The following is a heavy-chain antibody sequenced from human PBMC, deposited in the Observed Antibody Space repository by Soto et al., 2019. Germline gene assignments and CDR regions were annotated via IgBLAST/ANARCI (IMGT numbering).Heavy chain of an antibody. J-gene: IGHJ4*02. V-gene: IGHV3-30*18. CDR2: ISYDGSNK. Sequence: PGGSLRLSCAASGFTFSSYGMHWVRQAPGKGLEWVAVISYDGSNKYYADSVKGRLTISRDNSKNTLYLQMNSLRAEDTAVYYCAKDPGFQDYWGQGTLVTVPS. CDR3: AKDPGFQDY. CDR1: GFTFSSYG.